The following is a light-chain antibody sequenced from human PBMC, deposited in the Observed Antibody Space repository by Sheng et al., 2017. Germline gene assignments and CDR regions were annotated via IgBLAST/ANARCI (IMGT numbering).Light chain of an antibody. J-gene: IGKJ4*01. CDR2: KAS. V-gene: IGKV1-5*03. CDR1: QSISNL. CDR3: QQFNSYSII. Sequence: DIQMTQSPSTLSASVGDRVTITCRASQSISNLLAWYQQKPGKAPEILIYKASSLKSGVPSRFRGSGSGTEFTLTITSLQPDDFATYYCQQFNSYSIIFGGGTKVESK.